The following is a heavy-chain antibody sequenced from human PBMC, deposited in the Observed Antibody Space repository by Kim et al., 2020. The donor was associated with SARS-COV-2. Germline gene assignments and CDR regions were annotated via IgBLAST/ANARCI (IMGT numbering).Heavy chain of an antibody. D-gene: IGHD3-10*01. Sequence: GESTSYTDSVKGRFTISRDNTRNTLFLQMNSLRADDTAIYYCAKGNSPGGFWGQGTLVTVSS. V-gene: IGHV3-23*01. CDR3: AKGNSPGGF. CDR2: GEST. J-gene: IGHJ4*02.